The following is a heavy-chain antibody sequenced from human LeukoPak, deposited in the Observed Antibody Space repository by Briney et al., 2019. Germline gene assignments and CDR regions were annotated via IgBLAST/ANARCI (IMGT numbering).Heavy chain of an antibody. V-gene: IGHV3-74*01. Sequence: GRSLRLSCAASGFTFSSYWMHWVRQAPGKGLVWVSRIKTDGTSTRYADSVEGRFTISRDNAKNTLYLQMNSLRAEDTAVYYCARDRWPSGLDSWGQGTLVTVSS. CDR1: GFTFSSYW. D-gene: IGHD1-14*01. CDR3: ARDRWPSGLDS. CDR2: IKTDGTST. J-gene: IGHJ4*02.